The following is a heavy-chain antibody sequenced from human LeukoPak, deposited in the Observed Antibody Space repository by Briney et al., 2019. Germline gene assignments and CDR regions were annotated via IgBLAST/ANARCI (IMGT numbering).Heavy chain of an antibody. Sequence: RASVKVSCKAPGYTFTSYGISWVRQAPGQGLEWMGWISAYNGNTNYAQKFQGRVTMTTDTSTSTAYMELRSLRSDDTAVYYCARWGPRHLLFDYWGQGTLVTVSS. V-gene: IGHV1-18*01. CDR3: ARWGPRHLLFDY. J-gene: IGHJ4*02. CDR1: GYTFTSYG. CDR2: ISAYNGNT. D-gene: IGHD2-2*01.